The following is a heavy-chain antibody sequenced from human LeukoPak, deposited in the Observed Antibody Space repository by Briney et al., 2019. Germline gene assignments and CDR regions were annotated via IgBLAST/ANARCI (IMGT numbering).Heavy chain of an antibody. CDR3: ARDSSGYQ. J-gene: IGHJ4*02. CDR1: GFTFSTYW. Sequence: GGSLRLFCAASGFTFSTYWMRWVGQAAGKGLEWVANIKEDGSEKYYGDSVKGRFTISRHNANNSLYLEMNSLRVEDTAVYYCARDSSGYQWGQGTLVTVSS. D-gene: IGHD3-22*01. V-gene: IGHV3-7*01. CDR2: IKEDGSEK.